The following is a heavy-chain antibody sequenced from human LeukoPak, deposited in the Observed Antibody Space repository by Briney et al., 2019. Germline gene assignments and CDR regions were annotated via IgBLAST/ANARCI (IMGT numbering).Heavy chain of an antibody. CDR2: VNADGGGT. Sequence: ASVKVSCKASGYTFTGKYMHWLRQAPGQGLEWMGWVNADGGGTRYPQKFQGRVTMTRDTSITTAYMELYSVTSRDSAVYFCAPDSVVVRNSMNAFDIWGQGTMVTVSS. D-gene: IGHD2-2*01. CDR1: GYTFTGKY. J-gene: IGHJ3*02. CDR3: APDSVVVRNSMNAFDI. V-gene: IGHV1-2*02.